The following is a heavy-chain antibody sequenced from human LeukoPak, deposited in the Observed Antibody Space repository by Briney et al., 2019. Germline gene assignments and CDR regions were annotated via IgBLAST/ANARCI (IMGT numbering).Heavy chain of an antibody. D-gene: IGHD2-15*01. V-gene: IGHV3-21*01. CDR2: ISSSRSSI. Sequence: GGSLRLSCPASGFTFSSYTVSWVRQASGKGLEWVSSISSSRSSIYYADSVKGRFTISRDNAKNSLYLQMNSLRAEDTAVYYCARDPTPRYCSGGSCYTHYGMDVWGQGTTVTVSS. CDR1: GFTFSSYT. J-gene: IGHJ6*02. CDR3: ARDPTPRYCSGGSCYTHYGMDV.